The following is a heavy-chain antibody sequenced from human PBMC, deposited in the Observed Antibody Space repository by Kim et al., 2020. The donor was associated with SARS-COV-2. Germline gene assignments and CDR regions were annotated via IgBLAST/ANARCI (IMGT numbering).Heavy chain of an antibody. CDR1: GGSISSSSYY. D-gene: IGHD2-2*01. J-gene: IGHJ4*02. CDR3: ARRDWGYCSSTSCKGGFDY. Sequence: SETLSLTCTVSGGSISSSSYYWGWIRQPPGKGLEWIGSIYYSGSTYYNPSLKSRVTISVDTSKNQFSLKLSSVTAADTAVYYCARRDWGYCSSTSCKGGFDYWGQGTLVTVSS. CDR2: IYYSGST. V-gene: IGHV4-39*01.